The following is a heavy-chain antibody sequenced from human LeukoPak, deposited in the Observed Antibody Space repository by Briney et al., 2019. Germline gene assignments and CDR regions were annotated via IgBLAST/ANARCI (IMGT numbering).Heavy chain of an antibody. V-gene: IGHV1-46*01. CDR1: GYTFTSYY. Sequence: TSVKLSCTASGYTFTSYYMHWVRQPPGPGLEWMGIINTRGGSTSYAPSLKGRVTRTRDTSTSTVYMGLSSLRSEDTAVYYCARGRDSSGYWTNYFDYWGQGTMVSVSS. CDR2: INTRGGST. D-gene: IGHD3-22*01. J-gene: IGHJ4*01. CDR3: ARGRDSSGYWTNYFDY.